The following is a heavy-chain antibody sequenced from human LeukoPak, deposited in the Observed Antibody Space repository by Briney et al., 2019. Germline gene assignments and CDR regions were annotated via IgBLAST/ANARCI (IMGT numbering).Heavy chain of an antibody. CDR1: GFTFSSYA. Sequence: GGSLRLSCAASGFTFSSYAMSWVRQAPGKGLEWVSLISGSGGSTYYADSVKGRVTMSRDNSKNTLYLQMNSLRAEDTAVFYCAKDRDDYVWGSYLGAFDIWGQGTMVTVSS. V-gene: IGHV3-23*01. CDR2: ISGSGGST. J-gene: IGHJ3*02. D-gene: IGHD3-16*01. CDR3: AKDRDDYVWGSYLGAFDI.